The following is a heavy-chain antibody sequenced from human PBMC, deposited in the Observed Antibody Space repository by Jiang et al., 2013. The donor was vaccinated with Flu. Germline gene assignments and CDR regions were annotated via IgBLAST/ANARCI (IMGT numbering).Heavy chain of an antibody. CDR1: GGTFSSYA. Sequence: GAEVKKPGSSVKVSCKASGGTFSSYAISWVRQAPGQGLEWMGRIIPILGIANYAQKFQGRVTITADKSTSTAYMELSSLRSEDTAVYYCARGTGIAARPFYYYYGMDVWGQGTTVTVSS. D-gene: IGHD6-6*01. CDR2: IIPILGIA. J-gene: IGHJ6*02. CDR3: ARGTGIAARPFYYYYGMDV. V-gene: IGHV1-69*04.